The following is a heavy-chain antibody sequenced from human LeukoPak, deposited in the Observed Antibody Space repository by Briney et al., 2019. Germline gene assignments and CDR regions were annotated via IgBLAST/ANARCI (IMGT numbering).Heavy chain of an antibody. Sequence: ASVKVSCKASGYTFTGYYMHWVRQAPGQGLEWMGWINPNSGGTNYAQKFQGRVTMTRDTSIGTAYMELSRLRSDDTAVYYCATEGWELRSDAFDIWGQGTMVTVSS. CDR2: INPNSGGT. CDR1: GYTFTGYY. CDR3: ATEGWELRSDAFDI. J-gene: IGHJ3*02. D-gene: IGHD1-26*01. V-gene: IGHV1-2*02.